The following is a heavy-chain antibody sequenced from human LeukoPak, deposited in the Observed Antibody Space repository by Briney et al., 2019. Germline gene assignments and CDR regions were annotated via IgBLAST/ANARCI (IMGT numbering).Heavy chain of an antibody. J-gene: IGHJ6*02. D-gene: IGHD1-26*01. Sequence: PSEILSLTCTVSGGSISSYYWSWIRQPPGKGLEWIGYIYYSGSTNYNPSLKSRVTKSVDTSKNQFSLKLSSVTAADTAVYYCARDTTRGMDVWGQGTTVTVSS. CDR1: GGSISSYY. CDR3: ARDTTRGMDV. V-gene: IGHV4-59*01. CDR2: IYYSGST.